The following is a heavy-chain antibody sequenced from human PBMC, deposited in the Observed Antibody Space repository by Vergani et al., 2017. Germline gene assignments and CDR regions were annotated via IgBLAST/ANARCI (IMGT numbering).Heavy chain of an antibody. CDR1: GGTLNSFA. Sequence: QVQLVQSGAEVKTPGSSVKVSCKASGGTLNSFAISWVRQAPGQGLEWMGRIISMFGTSNYAQRFQGRVTITADESTSTAYMELSRLRFEDTAVYYCAREKATIADDALKFWGLGTMVTVS. D-gene: IGHD5-12*01. J-gene: IGHJ3*01. V-gene: IGHV1-69*13. CDR3: AREKATIADDALKF. CDR2: IISMFGTS.